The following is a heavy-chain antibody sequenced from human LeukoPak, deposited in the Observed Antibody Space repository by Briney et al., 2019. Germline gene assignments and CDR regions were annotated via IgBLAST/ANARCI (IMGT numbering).Heavy chain of an antibody. J-gene: IGHJ5*02. V-gene: IGHV4-39*01. D-gene: IGHD2-21*01. CDR1: GDSISSSSWY. CDR2: IYYSGST. Sequence: WETLSLTCTVSGDSISSSSWYWGWIRQAPGKGLEWIGTIYYSGSTYYNPSLKSRVTISVDTSKNQFSLKLTSVTAADTAVYYCARHEHGDFWFDPWGQGTLVTVSS. CDR3: ARHEHGDFWFDP.